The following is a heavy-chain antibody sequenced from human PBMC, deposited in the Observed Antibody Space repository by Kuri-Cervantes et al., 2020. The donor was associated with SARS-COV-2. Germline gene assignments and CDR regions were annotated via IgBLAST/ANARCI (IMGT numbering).Heavy chain of an antibody. V-gene: IGHV1-69*06. Sequence: SVKVSCKASGYTFIDYYMHWVRQAPGQGLEWMGGIIPIFGTANYAQKFQGRVTITADKSTSTAYMELSSLRSEDTAVYYCARGADERHHLYYFDYWGQGTLVTVSS. CDR1: GYTFIDYY. J-gene: IGHJ4*02. CDR2: IIPIFGTA. CDR3: ARGADERHHLYYFDY. D-gene: IGHD1-14*01.